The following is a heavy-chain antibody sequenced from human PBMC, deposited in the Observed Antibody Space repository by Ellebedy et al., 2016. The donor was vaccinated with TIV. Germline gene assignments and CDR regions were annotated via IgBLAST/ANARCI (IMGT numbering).Heavy chain of an antibody. CDR3: AREGDPAMGFYYFDY. J-gene: IGHJ4*02. CDR2: ISSCSDTI. D-gene: IGHD5-18*01. Sequence: GESLKISCAASGFIFSSYGMHWVRQAPGKGPEWVSYISSCSDTIYDADSVQGRFTISRDNAKNSLYLQMNSLRDEDTALYYCAREGDPAMGFYYFDYWGPGTLVTVSS. CDR1: GFIFSSYG. V-gene: IGHV3-48*02.